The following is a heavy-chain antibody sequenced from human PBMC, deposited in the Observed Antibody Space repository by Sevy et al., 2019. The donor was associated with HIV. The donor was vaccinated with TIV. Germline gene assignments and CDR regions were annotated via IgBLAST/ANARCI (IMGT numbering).Heavy chain of an antibody. J-gene: IGHJ4*02. CDR1: GFTFSDYD. V-gene: IGHV3-30*04. Sequence: GGSLRLSCAGSGFTFSDYDMHWVRQAPGKGLEWVAVMSHDGNYKNYADSVKVRFTISRYNFKNTLYLQMNSLRVEDTAIYFCARLFSCGGDCYYLDHWGQGALVTVSS. D-gene: IGHD2-21*02. CDR2: MSHDGNYK. CDR3: ARLFSCGGDCYYLDH.